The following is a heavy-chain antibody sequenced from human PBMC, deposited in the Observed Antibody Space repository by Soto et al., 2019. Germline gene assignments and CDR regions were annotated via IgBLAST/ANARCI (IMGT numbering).Heavy chain of an antibody. J-gene: IGHJ6*03. CDR3: ATSSTKDYYYTTTWTS. D-gene: IGHD2-2*01. CDR2: MNPNSSNT. Sequence: ASVKVSCKASGYTFTSYDINWVRQATGQGLEWMGWMNPNSSNTGYAQKFQGRVTMTRNTSISTAYMELSSLRSEDTAVYYCATSSTKDYYYTTTWTSGAKGPRSPSP. V-gene: IGHV1-8*01. CDR1: GYTFTSYD.